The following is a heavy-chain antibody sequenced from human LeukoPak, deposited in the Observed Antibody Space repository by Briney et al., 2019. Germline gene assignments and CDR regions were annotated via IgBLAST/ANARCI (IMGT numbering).Heavy chain of an antibody. V-gene: IGHV5-51*01. CDR1: GSTFTSYW. CDR3: ARQAPRFGSGSYMYY. CDR2: IYPADSDT. D-gene: IGHD3-10*01. Sequence: GESLKISCEGSGSTFTSYWIGWVRQMPGKGLEWMGIIYPADSDTRYSPSFQGQVTMSVDKSINTAYLQWSSLGASDTAMYYCARQAPRFGSGSYMYYWGQGTLVTVSS. J-gene: IGHJ4*02.